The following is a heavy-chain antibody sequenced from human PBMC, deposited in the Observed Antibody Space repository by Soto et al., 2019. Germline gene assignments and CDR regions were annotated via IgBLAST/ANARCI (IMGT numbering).Heavy chain of an antibody. J-gene: IGHJ6*03. Sequence: SQTLSLTCAISGDSVSSNSAAWNWIRQSPSRGLEWLGRTYYRSKWYNDYAVSVKSRITINPDTSKNQFSLQLNSVTPEDTAVYYCARGNDFWSGYYSPYYYYYYMDVWGKGTTVTVSS. CDR2: TYYRSKWYN. CDR1: GDSVSSNSAA. D-gene: IGHD3-3*01. CDR3: ARGNDFWSGYYSPYYYYYYMDV. V-gene: IGHV6-1*01.